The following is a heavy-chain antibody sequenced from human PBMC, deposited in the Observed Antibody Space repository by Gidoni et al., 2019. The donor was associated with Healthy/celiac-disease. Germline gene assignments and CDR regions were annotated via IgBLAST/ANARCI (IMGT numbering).Heavy chain of an antibody. CDR2: IYYSGST. CDR3: ARHGTTATWDY. Sequence: QLQLQESGPGLVKPSETLSLTCTVSGGSISSSSYYWGWIRQPPGKGLEWIGSIYYSGSTYYNPSLKSRVTISVDTSKNQFSLKLSSVTAADTAVYYCARHGTTATWDYWGQGTLVTVSS. J-gene: IGHJ4*02. CDR1: GGSISSSSYY. D-gene: IGHD2-15*01. V-gene: IGHV4-39*01.